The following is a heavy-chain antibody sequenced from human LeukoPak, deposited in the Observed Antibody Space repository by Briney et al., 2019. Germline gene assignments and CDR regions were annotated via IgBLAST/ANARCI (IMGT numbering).Heavy chain of an antibody. D-gene: IGHD6-6*01. CDR2: IYWNDDK. V-gene: IGHV2-5*01. J-gene: IGHJ5*02. CDR3: AHRLEYSSSSGWFDP. CDR1: DVLVTTSGVD. Sequence: SGPTLGKPTQIRTHLYTFFDVLVTTSGVDGAWVRQPPGKALEWLALIYWNDDKRYSPSLKSRLTITKDPSKNQVVLTMTNMDPVDTATYCCAHRLEYSSSSGWFDPWGEGTLVTVSS.